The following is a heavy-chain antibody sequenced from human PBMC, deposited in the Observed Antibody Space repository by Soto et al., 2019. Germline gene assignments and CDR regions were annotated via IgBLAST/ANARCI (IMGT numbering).Heavy chain of an antibody. CDR3: VRRHYCRGDCTINNHYYYGLDV. J-gene: IGHJ6*02. V-gene: IGHV5-51*01. Sequence: EVQVVQSGAEVKEPGESLKISCKGSGYIFTDHCIVWVRQMAGKGLEWVGIICPGYSNIIYSPSVQGHVTISADMSINTAYLQWSRLKASDTAIYYCVRRHYCRGDCTINNHYYYGLDVRRQGTTVTVSS. D-gene: IGHD2-21*02. CDR2: ICPGYSNI. CDR1: GYIFTDHC.